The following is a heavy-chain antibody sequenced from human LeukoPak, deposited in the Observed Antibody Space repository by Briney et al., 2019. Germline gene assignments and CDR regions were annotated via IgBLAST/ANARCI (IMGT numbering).Heavy chain of an antibody. D-gene: IGHD2-15*01. CDR2: CSGDGGDT. Sequence: GGALRLSCAPSGFTLRSYAMTWGRHGPGGGRELVSACSGDGGDTYYVAAVMGRFAISRDNSKNTLYLQMNSLRAEDTAVYYCAKVTGFQTRSYIDSWGQGTLVTVSS. V-gene: IGHV3-23*01. CDR3: AKVTGFQTRSYIDS. CDR1: GFTLRSYA. J-gene: IGHJ4*02.